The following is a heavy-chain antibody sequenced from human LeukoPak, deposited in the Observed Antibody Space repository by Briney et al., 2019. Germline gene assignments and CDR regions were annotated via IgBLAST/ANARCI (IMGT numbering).Heavy chain of an antibody. J-gene: IGHJ4*02. CDR2: ITGSGSDGST. V-gene: IGHV3-23*01. D-gene: IGHD6-13*01. CDR1: GFTFSTYA. CDR3: ANPSILTLCSSWDPFDY. Sequence: GASLRLSCAVSGFTFSTYAMHWVRHAPGRGLEWVSGITGSGSDGSTYYADSVNGRFTISSGNYKNTLYLQMQSLRAQDTAVHYCANPSILTLCSSWDPFDYWGQGTLVTVS.